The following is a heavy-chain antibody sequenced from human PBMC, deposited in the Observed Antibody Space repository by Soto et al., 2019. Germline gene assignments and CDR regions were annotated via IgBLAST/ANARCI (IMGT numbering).Heavy chain of an antibody. CDR1: GGSISRSSDY. J-gene: IGHJ6*02. D-gene: IGHD6-13*01. CDR3: ATGHLIAAAGNQDYGMDV. CDR2: IYYSGST. V-gene: IGHV4-39*01. Sequence: SETLSLTCTVSGGSISRSSDYWGWIRQPPGKGLEWIGSIYYSGSTYYNPSLKSRVTISVETSKNQFSLKLSSVTAEDTAVYYCATGHLIAAAGNQDYGMDVWGQGTTVT.